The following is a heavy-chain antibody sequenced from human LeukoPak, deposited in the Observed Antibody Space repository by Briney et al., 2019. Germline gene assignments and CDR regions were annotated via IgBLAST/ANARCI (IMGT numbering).Heavy chain of an antibody. Sequence: ASVKVSCEASGYTFTVYYLHWVRQAPGQGLEWMGIINPSGGSTSYAQKFQGRVTMTRDTSTSTVYMELSSLRSEDTAVYYCARGVYSYGLYYYYGMDVWGQGTTVTVSS. J-gene: IGHJ6*02. D-gene: IGHD5-18*01. CDR1: GYTFTVYY. CDR3: ARGVYSYGLYYYYGMDV. V-gene: IGHV1-46*01. CDR2: INPSGGST.